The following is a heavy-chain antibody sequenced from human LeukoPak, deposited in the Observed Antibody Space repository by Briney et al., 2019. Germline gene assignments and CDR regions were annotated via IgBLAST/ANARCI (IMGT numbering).Heavy chain of an antibody. J-gene: IGHJ5*02. CDR3: ARDIVSAGTFWFDP. D-gene: IGHD6-13*01. CDR2: INTNTGNP. V-gene: IGHV7-4-1*02. Sequence: GASVKVSCKASGYTFSTYTINWVRQAPGQGLEWLGWINTNTGNPTYAQGFTRRFVFSLDTSVSTAYLQISSLKAEDTAVYYCARDIVSAGTFWFDPWGQGTLVTVSS. CDR1: GYTFSTYT.